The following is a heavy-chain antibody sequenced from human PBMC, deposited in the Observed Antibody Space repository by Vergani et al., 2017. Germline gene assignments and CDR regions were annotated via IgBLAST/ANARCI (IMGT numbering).Heavy chain of an antibody. CDR1: GFSFSSHW. J-gene: IGHJ4*02. D-gene: IGHD3-22*01. Sequence: EVQLVESGGGSVQPGGSLRLSCVASGFSFSSHWMSWVRQTPGKGLEWLANIKPDGSADYYVDFVKGRFTISRDNAKNSLYQQMNSLRAEDTAVYYCARDLFYYDSSGYYSGFFDYWGQGTLVTVSS. CDR2: IKPDGSAD. V-gene: IGHV3-7*01. CDR3: ARDLFYYDSSGYYSGFFDY.